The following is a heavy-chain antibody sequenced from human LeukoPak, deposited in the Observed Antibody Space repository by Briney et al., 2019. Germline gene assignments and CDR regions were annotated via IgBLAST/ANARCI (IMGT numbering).Heavy chain of an antibody. CDR1: GFSFSSYD. J-gene: IGHJ4*02. CDR3: ARDEGSGSYLDY. Sequence: GGSLRLSCAASGFSFSSYDMSWVRQAPGKGLEWVSAISGSGGSTYYADSVKGRFTISRDNSKNTLYLQMNSLRVEDTAVFYCARDEGSGSYLDYWGQGTLVAVSS. CDR2: ISGSGGST. D-gene: IGHD3-10*01. V-gene: IGHV3-23*01.